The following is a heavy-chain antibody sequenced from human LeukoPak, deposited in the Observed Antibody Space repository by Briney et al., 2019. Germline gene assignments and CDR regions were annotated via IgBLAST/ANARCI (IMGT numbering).Heavy chain of an antibody. Sequence: ASVKVSCKASGYTFTSYGISWVRQAPGQGLDWMEWISAYNGNTNYAQKLQGRVTMTTDTSTSTAYMELRSLRSDDTAVYYCARDSSSWSLPLPHYFDYWGQGTLVTVSS. CDR3: ARDSSSWSLPLPHYFDY. V-gene: IGHV1-18*01. D-gene: IGHD6-13*01. CDR1: GYTFTSYG. CDR2: ISAYNGNT. J-gene: IGHJ4*02.